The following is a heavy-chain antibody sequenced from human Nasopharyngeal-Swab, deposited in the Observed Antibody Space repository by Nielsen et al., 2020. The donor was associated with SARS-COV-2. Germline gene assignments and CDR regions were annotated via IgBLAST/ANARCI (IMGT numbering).Heavy chain of an antibody. CDR2: ISGGGGST. D-gene: IGHD6-6*01. V-gene: IGHV3-23*01. Sequence: GESLKISCAASGFTFSSHAMTWVRQAPGKGLEWVSTISGGGGSTYYADSVKGRFTISRDNSKNTLYLQMNSLRAEDTAVYYCAKDLTRGYSSSAGWFDPWGQGTLVTVSS. J-gene: IGHJ5*02. CDR1: GFTFSSHA. CDR3: AKDLTRGYSSSAGWFDP.